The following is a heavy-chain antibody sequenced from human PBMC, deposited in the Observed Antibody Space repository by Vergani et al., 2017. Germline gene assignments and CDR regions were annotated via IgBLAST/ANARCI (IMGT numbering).Heavy chain of an antibody. CDR1: GVSVNSYY. V-gene: IGHV4-59*02. Sequence: QVKLQESGPGLVKPSETLSLTCTVSGVSVNSYYWSWIRQPPGKGLEWMGYVSFRGDTLYDPSVKGRITISLNTSSNQFSLYLTSVTAADTAVYYCARSRIYYGAGSPDYWGQGTLVTVSS. J-gene: IGHJ4*02. CDR2: VSFRGDT. D-gene: IGHD3-10*01. CDR3: ARSRIYYGAGSPDY.